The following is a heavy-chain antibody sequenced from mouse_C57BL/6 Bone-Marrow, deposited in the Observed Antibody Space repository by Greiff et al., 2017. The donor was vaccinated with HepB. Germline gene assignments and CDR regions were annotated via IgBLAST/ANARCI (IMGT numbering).Heavy chain of an antibody. V-gene: IGHV3-6*01. CDR2: ISYDGSN. J-gene: IGHJ3*01. CDR1: GYSITSGYY. CDR3: ARGCGSSFAY. D-gene: IGHD1-1*01. Sequence: VQLQESGPGLVKPSQSLSLTCSVTGYSITSGYYWNWIRQFPGNKLEWMGYISYDGSNNYNPSLKNRISITRDTSKNQFFLKLNSVTTEDTATYYCARGCGSSFAYWGQGTLVTVSA.